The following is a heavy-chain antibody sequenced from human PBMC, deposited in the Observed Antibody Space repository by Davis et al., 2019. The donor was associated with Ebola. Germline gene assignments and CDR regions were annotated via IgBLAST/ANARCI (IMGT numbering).Heavy chain of an antibody. D-gene: IGHD3-3*01. CDR1: GYSFTSYW. V-gene: IGHV5-51*01. J-gene: IGHJ3*02. CDR2: IYPGDSDT. CDR3: ARRSYDFWSGYSNDAFDI. Sequence: GESLKISCKGSGYSFTSYWIGWVRQMPGKGLEWMGIIYPGDSDTRYSPSFQGQVTISADKSISTAYLQWSSLKAPDTAMYYCARRSYDFWSGYSNDAFDIWGQGTMVTVSS.